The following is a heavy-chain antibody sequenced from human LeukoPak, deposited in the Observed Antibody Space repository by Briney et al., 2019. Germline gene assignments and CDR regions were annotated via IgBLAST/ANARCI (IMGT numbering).Heavy chain of an antibody. CDR3: ARGFGELHFDY. V-gene: IGHV4-30-2*01. J-gene: IGHJ4*02. CDR2: IYHSRST. D-gene: IGHD3-10*01. Sequence: SQTLSLTCAVSGGSISSGGYSWSWIRQPPGKGLEWIGYIYHSRSTYYNPSLKCRVTISVDRSKNQFSLKLSSVTAADTAVYYCARGFGELHFDYWGQGTLVTVSS. CDR1: GGSISSGGYS.